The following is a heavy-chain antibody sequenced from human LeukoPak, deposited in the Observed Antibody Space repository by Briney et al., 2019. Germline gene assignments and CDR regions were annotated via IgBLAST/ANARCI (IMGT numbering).Heavy chain of an antibody. CDR3: ARDRVEAYCGGDCYLDY. CDR2: ISAYNGNT. J-gene: IGHJ4*02. D-gene: IGHD2-21*02. CDR1: GYTFTSYG. V-gene: IGHV1-18*01. Sequence: ASVKVSCKASGYTFTSYGISWVRQAPGQGLEWMGWISAYNGNTNYTQKLQGRVTMTTDTSTSTAYMELRSLRSDDTAVYYCARDRVEAYCGGDCYLDYWGQGTLVTVSS.